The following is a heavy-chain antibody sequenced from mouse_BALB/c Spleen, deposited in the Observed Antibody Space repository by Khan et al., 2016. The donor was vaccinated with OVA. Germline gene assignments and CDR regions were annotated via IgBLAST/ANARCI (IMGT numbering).Heavy chain of an antibody. CDR3: AGGRTY. Sequence: EVQLQESGPGLVKPSQSLSLTCTVTGYSITSDYAWNWIRQFPGNKLEWMGYITYSGSTSSTPSLKSRLSITRDTYKTQFFLQLNSVTTEATATYCGAGGRTYWGQGTLVTVSA. V-gene: IGHV3-2*02. D-gene: IGHD3-3*01. CDR2: ITYSGST. CDR1: GYSITSDYA. J-gene: IGHJ3*01.